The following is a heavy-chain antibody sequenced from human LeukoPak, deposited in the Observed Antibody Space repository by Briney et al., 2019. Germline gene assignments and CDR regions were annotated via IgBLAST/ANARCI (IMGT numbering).Heavy chain of an antibody. CDR2: INPNGGGT. Sequence: ASVKVSCKASGYTFTGYYMHWVRQAPGQGLEWMGIINPNGGGTNYAQKFQGRVTMTRDTSTSTVYMDLSSLTSEDTALYYCARGVDNSRYYFDYWGQGTLVTVSS. D-gene: IGHD1-14*01. J-gene: IGHJ4*02. CDR3: ARGVDNSRYYFDY. CDR1: GYTFTGYY. V-gene: IGHV1-46*01.